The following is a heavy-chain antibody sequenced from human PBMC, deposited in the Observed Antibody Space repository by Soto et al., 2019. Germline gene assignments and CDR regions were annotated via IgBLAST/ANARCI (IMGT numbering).Heavy chain of an antibody. CDR1: GFTFSSYG. D-gene: IGHD4-17*01. CDR2: IWYDGSNK. J-gene: IGHJ4*02. CDR3: ARDLADTVTSIGLLDY. V-gene: IGHV3-33*01. Sequence: GGSLRLSCAASGFTFSSYGMHWVRQAPGKGLEWAAVIWYDGSNKYYADSVKGRFTISRDNSKNTLYLQMNSLRAEDTVLFYCARDLADTVTSIGLLDYWGQGTLVTVSS.